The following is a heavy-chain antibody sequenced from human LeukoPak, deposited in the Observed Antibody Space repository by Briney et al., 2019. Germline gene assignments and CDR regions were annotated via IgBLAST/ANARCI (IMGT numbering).Heavy chain of an antibody. CDR1: GFTFSSYS. CDR3: ARPRTVIYDAFDI. J-gene: IGHJ3*02. V-gene: IGHV3-21*01. Sequence: PGGSLRLSCAASGFTFSSYSMTWVRQAPGKGLEWVSSISSSSSYIYYADSVKGRFTISRDNAKNSLYLQMNSLRAEDTAVYYCARPRTVIYDAFDIWGQGTMVTVSS. CDR2: ISSSSSYI. D-gene: IGHD3-16*02.